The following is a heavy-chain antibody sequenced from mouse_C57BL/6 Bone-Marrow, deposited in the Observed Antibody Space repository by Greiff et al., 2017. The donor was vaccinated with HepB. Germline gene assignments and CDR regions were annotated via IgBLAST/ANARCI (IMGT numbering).Heavy chain of an antibody. D-gene: IGHD1-1*01. CDR2: IYPGDGDT. V-gene: IGHV1-82*01. CDR3: ARRRGYGSSPYWYVDV. J-gene: IGHJ1*03. Sequence: VQLQQSGPELVKPGASVKISCKASGYAFSSSWMNWVKQRPGKGLEWIGRIYPGDGDTNYNGKFKGKATLTADKSSSTAYMQLSSLTSEDSAVYFCARRRGYGSSPYWYVDVWGTGTTVTVSS. CDR1: GYAFSSSW.